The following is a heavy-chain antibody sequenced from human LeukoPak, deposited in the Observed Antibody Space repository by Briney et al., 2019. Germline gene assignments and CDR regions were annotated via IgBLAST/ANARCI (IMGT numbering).Heavy chain of an antibody. V-gene: IGHV4-39*07. J-gene: IGHJ4*02. CDR2: IYYSGST. CDR1: GGSINNNIYY. Sequence: SETLSLTCTVSGGSINNNIYYWGWIRQPPGKGLEWIGSIYYSGSTYYNPSLKSRVTISVDTSKNQFSLKLSSVTAADTAVYYCARVHDGYNYAFDYWGQGTLVTVSS. CDR3: ARVHDGYNYAFDY. D-gene: IGHD5-24*01.